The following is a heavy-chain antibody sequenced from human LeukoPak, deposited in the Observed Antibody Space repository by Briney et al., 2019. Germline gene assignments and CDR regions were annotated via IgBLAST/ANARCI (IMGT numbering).Heavy chain of an antibody. CDR1: GGSISSSSYY. CDR2: IYYSGST. Sequence: SETLSLTCTVSGGSISSSSYYWGWIRQPPGKGLEWIGSIYYSGSTYYNPSLKSRVTISVDTSKNQFSLKLSSVTAADTAVYYCARTPPHCSGGSCYLSYYYYGMDVWGQGTTVTVSS. V-gene: IGHV4-39*07. J-gene: IGHJ6*02. D-gene: IGHD2-15*01. CDR3: ARTPPHCSGGSCYLSYYYYGMDV.